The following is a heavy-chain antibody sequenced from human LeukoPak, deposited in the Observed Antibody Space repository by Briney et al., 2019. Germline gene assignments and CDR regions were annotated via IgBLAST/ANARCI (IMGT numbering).Heavy chain of an antibody. CDR3: VREGTTNAFDI. Sequence: ASVKVSCKASGYTFTGYYMHWVRQAPGQGLEWMGRINPNSGGTNYAQKFQGRVTITRDTYIRTASLELRRLRYDDAAGYYCVREGTTNAFDIWGQGTMVTVSS. CDR2: INPNSGGT. J-gene: IGHJ3*02. CDR1: GYTFTGYY. V-gene: IGHV1-2*06. D-gene: IGHD4-17*01.